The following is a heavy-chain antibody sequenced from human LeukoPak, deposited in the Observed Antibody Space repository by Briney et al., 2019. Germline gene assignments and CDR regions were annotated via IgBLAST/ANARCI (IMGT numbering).Heavy chain of an antibody. J-gene: IGHJ3*02. D-gene: IGHD3-22*01. Sequence: GGSLRLSCAASGFTFSSYSMNWVRQAPGKGLEGGSSISSSSSYIYYADSVKGRFTISRDNAKNSLYLQMNSLRAEDTAVYYCARDRHYTYYYDSSGYYSPDAFDIWGQGTMVTVSS. V-gene: IGHV3-21*01. CDR3: ARDRHYTYYYDSSGYYSPDAFDI. CDR1: GFTFSSYS. CDR2: ISSSSSYI.